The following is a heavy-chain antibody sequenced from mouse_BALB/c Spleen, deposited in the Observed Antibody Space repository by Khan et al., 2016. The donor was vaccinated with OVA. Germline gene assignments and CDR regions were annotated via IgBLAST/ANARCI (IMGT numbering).Heavy chain of an antibody. V-gene: IGHV2-9*02. J-gene: IGHJ2*01. CDR1: GFSLTSYG. CDR3: ARLEDI. Sequence: QVQLKESGPGLVEPSQSLYITCTVSGFSLTSYGVNWVRQPPGKGLEWMGVIWAGGRKNYNSALMSRLSISKDNSKSKVILKMTRLQTDDTAMYYCARLEDIWGQGTTLTVSS. D-gene: IGHD1-3*01. CDR2: IWAGGRK.